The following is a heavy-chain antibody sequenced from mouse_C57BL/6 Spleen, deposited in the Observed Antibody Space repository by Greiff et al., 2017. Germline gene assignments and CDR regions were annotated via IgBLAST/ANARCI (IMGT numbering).Heavy chain of an antibody. Sequence: QVQLQQSGPGLVAPSQSLSITCTVSGFSLTSYGVHWVRQPPGKGLEWLVVIWSDGSTTYNSALKSRLSISKDNSKSQVFLKMNSLQTDDTAMYYCARGGDDGYYWYFDVWGTGTTVTVSS. CDR1: GFSLTSYG. J-gene: IGHJ1*03. CDR2: IWSDGST. V-gene: IGHV2-6*03. D-gene: IGHD2-3*01. CDR3: ARGGDDGYYWYFDV.